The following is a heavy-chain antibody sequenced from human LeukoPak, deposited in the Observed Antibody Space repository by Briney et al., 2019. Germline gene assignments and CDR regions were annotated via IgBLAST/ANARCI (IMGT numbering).Heavy chain of an antibody. CDR2: IYTSGST. Sequence: SETLSLTCTVSGGSISSYYWSWIRQPPGKGLEWIGYIYTSGSTNYNPSLKSRVTISVDTSKNQFSLKLGSVTAADTAVYYCARQKEEEGGYGNRFDPWGQGTLVTVSS. V-gene: IGHV4-4*09. CDR3: ARQKEEEGGYGNRFDP. CDR1: GGSISSYY. D-gene: IGHD5-12*01. J-gene: IGHJ5*02.